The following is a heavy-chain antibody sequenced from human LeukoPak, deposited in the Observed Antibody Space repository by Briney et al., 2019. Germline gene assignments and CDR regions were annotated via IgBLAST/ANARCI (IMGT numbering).Heavy chain of an antibody. J-gene: IGHJ4*02. CDR2: ISSSDTTI. D-gene: IGHD3-10*01. CDR1: GFTFSSYE. V-gene: IGHV3-48*03. Sequence: GGSLRLSCAASGFTFSSYEMTWVRQAPGKGLEWVSNISSSDTTIHYADSVKGRFTISRDNARNSLYLQMNSLRAEDTAVYYCAREGVVRGVILDYWGQGTLVTVSS. CDR3: AREGVVRGVILDY.